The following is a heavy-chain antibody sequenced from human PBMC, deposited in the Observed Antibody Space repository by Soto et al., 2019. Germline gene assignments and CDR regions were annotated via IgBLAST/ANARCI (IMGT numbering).Heavy chain of an antibody. CDR2: IYYSGST. CDR3: ATGRFSAMVRGVIMFDP. V-gene: IGHV4-39*07. CDR1: GGSISSTSDY. D-gene: IGHD3-10*01. J-gene: IGHJ5*02. Sequence: PSETLSLTCTVSGGSISSTSDYWAWIRQPPGKGLEWIGNIYYSGSTYYNPSLKSRVTISVDTSKNQFSLKLSSVTAADTAVYYCATGRFSAMVRGVIMFDPWGQGTLVTVS.